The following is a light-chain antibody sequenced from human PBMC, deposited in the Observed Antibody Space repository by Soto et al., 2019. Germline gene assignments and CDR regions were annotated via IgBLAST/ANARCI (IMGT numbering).Light chain of an antibody. J-gene: IGKJ5*01. CDR3: QQRGDWPPIT. V-gene: IGKV3-11*01. Sequence: EIVLTQSPATLSLSPGERSILSCRASQSVSTFLAWFQQKPCQPPRLLLYNASNRTTGIPARFSGSGSGTDFTLTIRSLEPEDFAVYYCQQRGDWPPITFGQGTRLEI. CDR2: NAS. CDR1: QSVSTF.